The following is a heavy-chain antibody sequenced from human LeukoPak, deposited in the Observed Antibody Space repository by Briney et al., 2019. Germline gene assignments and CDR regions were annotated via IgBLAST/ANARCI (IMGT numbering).Heavy chain of an antibody. CDR1: GYTFTIYG. CDR3: ARDPNYGGNLGACDI. J-gene: IGHJ3*02. Sequence: GASVRVSCTASGYTFTIYGISWVRQAPGQGHEWMGWISAYNGNTNYAQKLQGRVTMNTDTSTSTAYMERRSLRSDDTAVYYSARDPNYGGNLGACDIWGQGTMVTVSS. V-gene: IGHV1-18*01. D-gene: IGHD4-23*01. CDR2: ISAYNGNT.